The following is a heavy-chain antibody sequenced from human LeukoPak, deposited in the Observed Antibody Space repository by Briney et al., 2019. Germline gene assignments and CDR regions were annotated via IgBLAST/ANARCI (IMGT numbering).Heavy chain of an antibody. D-gene: IGHD3-10*01. J-gene: IGHJ6*04. V-gene: IGHV3-30*18. CDR1: GFTFSSYG. CDR2: ISYDGSNK. Sequence: GGSLRLSCAASGFTFSSYGMHWVRQAPGKGLEWVAVISYDGSNKYYADSVKGRFTISRDNSKNTLYLQMNSLRAEDTAVYYCAKDLLLLWFGGNYYYYYGMDVWGEGTTVTVSS. CDR3: AKDLLLLWFGGNYYYYYGMDV.